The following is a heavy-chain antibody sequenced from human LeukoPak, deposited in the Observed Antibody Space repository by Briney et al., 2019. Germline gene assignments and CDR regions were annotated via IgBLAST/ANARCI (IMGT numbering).Heavy chain of an antibody. Sequence: SETLSLTCTVSGGSISSYYWSWIRQPPGKGLEWIGYIYYSGSTNYNPSLKSRVTISVDTSKNQFSLKLSSVTAADTAVYYCAGGLKYYFDYWGQGTLVTVSS. CDR3: AGGLKYYFDY. J-gene: IGHJ4*02. CDR2: IYYSGST. D-gene: IGHD2-15*01. CDR1: GGSISSYY. V-gene: IGHV4-59*01.